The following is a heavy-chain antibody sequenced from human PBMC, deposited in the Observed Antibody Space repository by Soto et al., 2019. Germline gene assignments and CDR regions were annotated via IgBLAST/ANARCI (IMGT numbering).Heavy chain of an antibody. D-gene: IGHD5-12*01. J-gene: IGHJ4*02. Sequence: ASVKVSCKASGYTFTGHYIHWVRQAPEQGPEWMGEIGPESGATRYAQKFQGRVTMTRGMSITTVYMELSNLSPDDTAVYYCGRGRSGQIVVFYWGQGTPVTVSS. CDR3: GRGRSGQIVVFY. V-gene: IGHV1-2*02. CDR1: GYTFTGHY. CDR2: IGPESGAT.